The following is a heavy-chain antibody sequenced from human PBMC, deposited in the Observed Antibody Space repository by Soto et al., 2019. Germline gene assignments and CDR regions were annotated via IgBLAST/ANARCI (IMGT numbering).Heavy chain of an antibody. CDR2: IYWDEDK. CDR3: AHIVPFDYSCYNCEF. D-gene: IGHD2-15*01. CDR1: GFSLSTHTVG. V-gene: IGHV2-5*02. Sequence: QITLKESGPTLVKPTQPLTLTCTLSGFSLSTHTVGVAWIRQPPGKALEWLALIYWDEDKRYSPSLKSRLTITPDTSKNRVVLTMTTVDPGDTDTYYTAHIVPFDYSCYNCEFWGQGILVTVSS. J-gene: IGHJ4*02.